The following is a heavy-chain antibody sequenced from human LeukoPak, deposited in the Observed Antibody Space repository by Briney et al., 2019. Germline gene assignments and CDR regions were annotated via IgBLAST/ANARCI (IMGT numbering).Heavy chain of an antibody. CDR1: GYTFTGYY. J-gene: IGHJ4*02. CDR2: INPNSGGT. D-gene: IGHD3-9*01. Sequence: ASVKVSCKASGYTFTGYYMHWVRQAPGQGLEWMGWINPNSGGTNYAQKFQDWVTMTRDTSISTAYMELSRLRSDDTAVYYCARRGEILTGYYHFDYWGQGTLVTVSS. CDR3: ARRGEILTGYYHFDY. V-gene: IGHV1-2*04.